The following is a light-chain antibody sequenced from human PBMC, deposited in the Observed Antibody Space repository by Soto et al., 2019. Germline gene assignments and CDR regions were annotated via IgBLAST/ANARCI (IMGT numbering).Light chain of an antibody. Sequence: EIVLTQSPGTLSVSPGERATLSCRASQTIGSNHLAWYQQKPGQAPSLLIYGTSSRATGIPDRFSGSGSGTDFTLTITRLEPEDSAIYYCQQRTNWPRSFTFGPGTKVDIK. CDR2: GTS. CDR3: QQRTNWPRSFT. V-gene: IGKV3D-20*02. J-gene: IGKJ3*01. CDR1: QTIGSNH.